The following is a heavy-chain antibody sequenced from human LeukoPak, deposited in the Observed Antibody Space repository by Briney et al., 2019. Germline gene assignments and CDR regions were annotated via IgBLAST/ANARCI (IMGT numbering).Heavy chain of an antibody. CDR3: ATYNWEYEADY. V-gene: IGHV3-74*01. CDR2: ISPDGKDT. D-gene: IGHD1-20*01. Sequence: GGSLRLSCAASGFTFSNAWIYWVRQVPGKGLVWVSRISPDGKDTSHADSVKGRFTISRDNAKNTLYLHMNSLRAEDTAVYYCATYNWEYEADYWGQGTLVTVSS. J-gene: IGHJ4*02. CDR1: GFTFSNAW.